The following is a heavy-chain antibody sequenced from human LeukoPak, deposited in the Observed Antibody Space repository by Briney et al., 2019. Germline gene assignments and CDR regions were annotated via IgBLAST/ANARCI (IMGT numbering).Heavy chain of an antibody. J-gene: IGHJ6*03. Sequence: GASVKVSCKASGYTFTGYYMHWVRQAPGQGLEWMGWINPNSGGTNYAQKFQGRVTMTRDTSISTAYMELSRLRSDDTAVYYCARDGYNSYYYYYMDVWGKGTTVTISS. CDR1: GYTFTGYY. CDR2: INPNSGGT. D-gene: IGHD5-24*01. V-gene: IGHV1-2*02. CDR3: ARDGYNSYYYYYMDV.